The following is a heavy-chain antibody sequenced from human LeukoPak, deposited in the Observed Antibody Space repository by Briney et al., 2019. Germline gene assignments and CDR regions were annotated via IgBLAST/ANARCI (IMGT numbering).Heavy chain of an antibody. CDR3: ARASRGAVAGTGP. CDR1: GYTFTGYY. J-gene: IGHJ5*02. Sequence: WGSVKVSCQASGYTFTGYYIHWVRQAPGQGLEWMGWINPNRGGTNYAQKFQGRVTMTRDTSISTAYMELSRLRSDDTAVYYCARASRGAVAGTGPWGQGTLVTVSS. D-gene: IGHD6-19*01. CDR2: INPNRGGT. V-gene: IGHV1-2*02.